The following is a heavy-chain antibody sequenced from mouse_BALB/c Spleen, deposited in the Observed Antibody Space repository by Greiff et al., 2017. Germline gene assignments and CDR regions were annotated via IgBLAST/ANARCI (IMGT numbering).Heavy chain of an antibody. Sequence: EVQLQESGPGLVKPSQSLSLTCTVTGYSITSDYAWNWIRQFPGNKLEWMGYISYSGSTSYNPSLKSRISITRDTSKNQFFLQLNSVTTEDTATYYCARGEGAMDYWGQGTSVTVSS. CDR3: ARGEGAMDY. CDR2: ISYSGST. V-gene: IGHV3-2*02. D-gene: IGHD3-3*01. J-gene: IGHJ4*01. CDR1: GYSITSDYA.